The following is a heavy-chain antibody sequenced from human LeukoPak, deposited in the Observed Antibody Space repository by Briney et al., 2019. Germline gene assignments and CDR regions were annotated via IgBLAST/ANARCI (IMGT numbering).Heavy chain of an antibody. CDR1: GFTFDDYA. CDR2: ISWDGGST. D-gene: IGHD4-17*01. Sequence: GGSLRLSCAASGFTFDDYAMHWVRQAPGKGPEWVSLISWDGGSTYYADSVKGRFTISRDNSKNSLYLQMNSLRAEDTALYYCAKGGILRMDAFDIWGQGTMVTVSS. J-gene: IGHJ3*02. V-gene: IGHV3-43D*03. CDR3: AKGGILRMDAFDI.